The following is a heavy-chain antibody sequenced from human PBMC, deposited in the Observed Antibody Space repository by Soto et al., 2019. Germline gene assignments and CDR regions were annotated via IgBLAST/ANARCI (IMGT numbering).Heavy chain of an antibody. CDR3: ARGEDTAVAGLWDH. D-gene: IGHD6-19*01. CDR1: GGSISSGYYY. CDR2: IYYSGST. Sequence: KSSETLSLTCSVSGGSISSGYYYWSWIRQPPGKGLEWIGYIYYSGSTNYNPSLKSRVTISIDTSKNQFSLKLSSVTAADTALYYCARGEDTAVAGLWDHWGQGTLVTVSS. J-gene: IGHJ4*02. V-gene: IGHV4-61*01.